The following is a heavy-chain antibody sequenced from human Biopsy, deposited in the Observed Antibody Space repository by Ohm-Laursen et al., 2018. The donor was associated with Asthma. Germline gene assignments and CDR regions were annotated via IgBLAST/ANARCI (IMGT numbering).Heavy chain of an antibody. Sequence: SDTLSLTCSVAGGSISISGFYWGWIRQPPGKGLEWIGSIHYSGSTYFNPSLKSRVTIFVDTSKNQFSLKVDSVTAADMAVYYCARLTGNFRIDYWGQGTLVTVSS. CDR3: ARLTGNFRIDY. D-gene: IGHD4-23*01. V-gene: IGHV4-39*01. CDR2: IHYSGST. J-gene: IGHJ4*02. CDR1: GGSISISGFY.